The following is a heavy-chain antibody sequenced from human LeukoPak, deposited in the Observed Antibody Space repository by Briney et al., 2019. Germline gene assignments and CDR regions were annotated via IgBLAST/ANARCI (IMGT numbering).Heavy chain of an antibody. Sequence: GGSLRLSCAASGFTFSIYGMHWVRQAPGKGLEWVAFIRYAGSNKSYTASVKGRFTISRDNSKNTPYLQMNSLSAEDTAVYYCAKGEGYYYDSSGYYRSDYWGQGTLVTVSS. CDR2: IRYAGSNK. V-gene: IGHV3-30*02. J-gene: IGHJ4*02. CDR3: AKGEGYYYDSSGYYRSDY. CDR1: GFTFSIYG. D-gene: IGHD3-22*01.